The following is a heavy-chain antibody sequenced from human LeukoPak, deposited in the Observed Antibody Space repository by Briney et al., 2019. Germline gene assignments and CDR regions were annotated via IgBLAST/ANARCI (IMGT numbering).Heavy chain of an antibody. CDR2: IYYSGST. CDR3: ARARGWFGERNFDY. D-gene: IGHD3-10*01. CDR1: GGSISSYY. V-gene: IGHV4-59*01. J-gene: IGHJ4*02. Sequence: SETMSLTCTVSGGSISSYYWSWIRQPPGKGLEWIGYIYYSGSTNYNPSLKSRVTISVDTSKNQFSLKLSSVTAADTAVYYCARARGWFGERNFDYWGQGTLVTVSS.